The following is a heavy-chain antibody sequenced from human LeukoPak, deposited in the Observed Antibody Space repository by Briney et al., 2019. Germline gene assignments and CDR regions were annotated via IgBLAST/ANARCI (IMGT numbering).Heavy chain of an antibody. CDR3: ARGYYFDH. Sequence: GGSLRLSCAASGFTFSNYEMNWVCQAPGKGLEWVSHISSSGSIIYYADSVKGRFTVPRDNAKNSLYLQMNSLRAEDTAVYYCARGYYFDHWGQGTLVTVSS. J-gene: IGHJ4*02. V-gene: IGHV3-48*03. CDR2: ISSSGSII. CDR1: GFTFSNYE.